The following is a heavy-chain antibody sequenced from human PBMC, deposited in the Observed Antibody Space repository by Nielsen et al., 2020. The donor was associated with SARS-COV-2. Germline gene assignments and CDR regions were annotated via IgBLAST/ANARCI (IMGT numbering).Heavy chain of an antibody. CDR1: GGSFTAYY. Sequence: SEILSLTCAVSGGSFTAYYWSWIRQPPGKGLEWIGEINHSGDTNNNPSLRSRVTVSRDTSKNQFSLKLSSVTAADTAVYYCAGGFYDSRGYNLVYWGQGNLVTVSS. CDR3: AGGFYDSRGYNLVY. V-gene: IGHV4-34*01. CDR2: INHSGDT. J-gene: IGHJ4*02. D-gene: IGHD3-22*01.